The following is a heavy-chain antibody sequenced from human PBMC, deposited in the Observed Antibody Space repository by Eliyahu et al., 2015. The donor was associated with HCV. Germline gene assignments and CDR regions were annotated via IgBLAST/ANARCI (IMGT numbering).Heavy chain of an antibody. Sequence: QVQLVQSGAEVKKPGASVKVSCKASGYTFTSYDINWVRQATGQGLEWMGWMNPNRGNTGYAQKFQGRVTMTRNTSISTAYMELSSLRSEDTAVYYCARGTKVTIFGVVIKRTNWFDPWGQGTLVTVSS. J-gene: IGHJ5*02. CDR1: GYTFTSYD. CDR3: ARGTKVTIFGVVIKRTNWFDP. D-gene: IGHD3-3*01. V-gene: IGHV1-8*01. CDR2: MNPNRGNT.